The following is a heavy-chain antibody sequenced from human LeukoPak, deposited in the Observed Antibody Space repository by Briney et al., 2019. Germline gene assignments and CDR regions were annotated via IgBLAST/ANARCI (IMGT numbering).Heavy chain of an antibody. J-gene: IGHJ4*02. CDR2: ISYDGSNK. CDR1: GFTFSSYA. V-gene: IGHV3-30-3*01. Sequence: GGSLRLSCAASGFTFSSYAIHWVRQAPGKGLEWVAVISYDGSNKYYADSVKGRFTISRDNSKNTLYLQMNSLRAEDTAVYYCARAYYDFWSGYAFDYWGQGTLVTVSS. CDR3: ARAYYDFWSGYAFDY. D-gene: IGHD3-3*01.